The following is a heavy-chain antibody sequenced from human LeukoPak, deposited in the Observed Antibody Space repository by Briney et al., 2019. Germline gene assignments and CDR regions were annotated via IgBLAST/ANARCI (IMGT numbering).Heavy chain of an antibody. CDR3: ARVRTIRYCSSTSCHRFDP. CDR1: GDPISSTNCY. J-gene: IGHJ5*02. CDR2: INHSGST. D-gene: IGHD2-2*01. V-gene: IGHV4-39*07. Sequence: SETLSLTSTVSGDPISSTNCYWGWIRQPPGQGLEWIGEINHSGSTNYNPSLKSRVTISVDTSKNQFSLKLSSVTAADTAVYYCARVRTIRYCSSTSCHRFDPWGQGTLVTVSS.